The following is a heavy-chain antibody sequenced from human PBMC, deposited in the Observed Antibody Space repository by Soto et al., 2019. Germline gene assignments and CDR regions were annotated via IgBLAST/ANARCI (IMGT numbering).Heavy chain of an antibody. V-gene: IGHV1-3*01. Sequence: GASVKVSCKASGYTFTSYAMHWVRQAPGQRLEWMGWINAGNGNTKYSQKFQGRVTITRDTSASTAYMELSSLRSEDTAVYYCARDYDFWSGSPCWWFDPWGQGTLVTVSS. CDR1: GYTFTSYA. J-gene: IGHJ5*02. CDR2: INAGNGNT. CDR3: ARDYDFWSGSPCWWFDP. D-gene: IGHD3-3*01.